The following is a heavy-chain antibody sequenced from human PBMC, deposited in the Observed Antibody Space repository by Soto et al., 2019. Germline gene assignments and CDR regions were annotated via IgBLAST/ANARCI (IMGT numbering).Heavy chain of an antibody. CDR1: GFTFSSYW. D-gene: IGHD6-19*01. Sequence: EVQLVESGGGLVQPGGSLRLSCAASGFTFSSYWMSWVRQAPGKGLEWVANIKQDGSEKYYVDSVKGRFTISRDNAKNSLYLQMNGLRAEDTAVYYCARVGEAVAGTWWFDPWGQGTLVTVSS. CDR2: IKQDGSEK. V-gene: IGHV3-7*01. CDR3: ARVGEAVAGTWWFDP. J-gene: IGHJ5*02.